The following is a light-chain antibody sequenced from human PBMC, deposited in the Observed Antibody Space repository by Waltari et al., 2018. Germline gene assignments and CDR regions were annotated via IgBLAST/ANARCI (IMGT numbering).Light chain of an antibody. V-gene: IGKV1-12*01. Sequence: DIQMTQSPSSVSASVGDRVNITCRASQGIGTWLAWYQQKPGKAPKLLIYGASSLQSWVPPRFSGSGSGTDFTLTINNLQPEDFATYSCQQANTFPLTFGGGTKVEIK. CDR3: QQANTFPLT. CDR1: QGIGTW. J-gene: IGKJ4*01. CDR2: GAS.